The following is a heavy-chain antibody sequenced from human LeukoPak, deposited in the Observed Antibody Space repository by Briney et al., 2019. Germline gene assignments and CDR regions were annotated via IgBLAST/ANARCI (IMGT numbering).Heavy chain of an antibody. D-gene: IGHD2-15*01. Sequence: GGSLRLSCAASGFTFSSFGIHWVRQAPGKGLEWVAIVWYDGSNKYYADSVKGRFTISRDNSENTLYLQMNSLRAEDTAVYYCARDVVAATQTFSYGMDVWGQGTTVTVSS. CDR1: GFTFSSFG. CDR3: ARDVVAATQTFSYGMDV. V-gene: IGHV3-33*01. J-gene: IGHJ6*02. CDR2: VWYDGSNK.